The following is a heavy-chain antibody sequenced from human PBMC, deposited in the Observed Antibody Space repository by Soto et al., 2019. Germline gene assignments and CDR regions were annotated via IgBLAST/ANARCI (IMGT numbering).Heavy chain of an antibody. CDR3: ASEALCGADCYFFEY. J-gene: IGHJ4*02. CDR1: GFTFRNSE. CDR2: INYSGSNI. D-gene: IGHD2-21*02. Sequence: GGSLRLSCAGSGFTFRNSEMFWVRQAPGKGLEWVSKINYSGSNIYYSKSVKGRFTISRDNAKNSLYLQMNSLTDEDTAIYFCASEALCGADCYFFEYWGPGTLVTVSS. V-gene: IGHV3-48*03.